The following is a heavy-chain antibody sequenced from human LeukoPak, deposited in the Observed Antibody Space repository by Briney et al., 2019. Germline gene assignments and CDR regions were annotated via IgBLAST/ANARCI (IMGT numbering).Heavy chain of an antibody. J-gene: IGHJ6*02. Sequence: PSETLSLTCTVSGGSISSYYWSWIRQPPGKGLEWIGYVYYSGGTNYNPSLKSRVTISVDTSKNQFSLKLSSVTAADTAVYYCARHGLLANGYYYYGMDVWGQGTTVTVSS. CDR2: VYYSGGT. CDR3: ARHGLLANGYYYYGMDV. CDR1: GGSISSYY. D-gene: IGHD3/OR15-3a*01. V-gene: IGHV4-59*08.